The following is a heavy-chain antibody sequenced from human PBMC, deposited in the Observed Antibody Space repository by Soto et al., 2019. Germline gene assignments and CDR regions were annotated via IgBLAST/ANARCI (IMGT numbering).Heavy chain of an antibody. CDR1: GGFVSSGSYY. Sequence: QVQLQQWGAGLLKPSETLSLTCAVYGGFVSSGSYYWSWIRQPPGKGLEWIGEMSHSGGTHFNPSLKSRVTISVDTSKNQFSLKMSSVTAAHTALYYCARVERGTATTVVDAFDIWGPGTMVTVSS. CDR2: MSHSGGT. CDR3: ARVERGTATTVVDAFDI. D-gene: IGHD1-1*01. V-gene: IGHV4-34*01. J-gene: IGHJ3*02.